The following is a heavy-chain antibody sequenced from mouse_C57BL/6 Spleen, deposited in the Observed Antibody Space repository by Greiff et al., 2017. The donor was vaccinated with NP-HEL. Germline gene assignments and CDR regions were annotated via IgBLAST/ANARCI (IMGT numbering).Heavy chain of an antibody. CDR1: GYTFTSYW. D-gene: IGHD2-2*01. CDR3: ARRWRVTTRGWYFDV. J-gene: IGHJ1*03. V-gene: IGHV1-52*01. CDR2: IDPSDSET. Sequence: QVQLQQPGAELVRPGSSVKLSCKASGYTFTSYWMHWVKQRPIQGLEWIGNIDPSDSETHYNQKFKDKATLTVDKSSSTAYMQLSSLTSEDSAVYYCARRWRVTTRGWYFDVWGTGTTVTVSS.